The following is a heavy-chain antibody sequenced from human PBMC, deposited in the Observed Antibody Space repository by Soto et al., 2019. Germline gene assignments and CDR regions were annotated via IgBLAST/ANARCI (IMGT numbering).Heavy chain of an antibody. CDR2: IIPIFGTA. D-gene: IGHD3-3*02. J-gene: IGHJ4*02. CDR1: GGTFSSYA. CDR3: AGGGLALAGSDY. Sequence: QVQLVQSGAEVKKPGSSVKVSCKASGGTFSSYAISWVRQAPGHGLEWMGGIIPIFGTANYAQKFQGRVTITAYESTSRAYVELSGLRAEDTAVYYYAGGGLALAGSDYGGQGSLVAVSS. V-gene: IGHV1-69*01.